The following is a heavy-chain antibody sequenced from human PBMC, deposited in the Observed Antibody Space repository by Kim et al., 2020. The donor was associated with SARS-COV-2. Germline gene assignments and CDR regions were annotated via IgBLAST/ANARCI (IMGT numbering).Heavy chain of an antibody. CDR2: INHSGST. CDR3: ARGKDDLSYYHYPRGHYYGMDV. Sequence: SETLSLTCAVYGGSFSGYYWSRICQPPGKGQEWIGEINHSGSTNYNPSLKSRVTISVDTSKNQFSLKLRSVTAADTAVYYCARGKDDLSYYHYPRGHYYGMDVWGQVTTVTVSS. D-gene: IGHD3-10*01. V-gene: IGHV4-34*01. J-gene: IGHJ6*02. CDR1: GGSFSGYY.